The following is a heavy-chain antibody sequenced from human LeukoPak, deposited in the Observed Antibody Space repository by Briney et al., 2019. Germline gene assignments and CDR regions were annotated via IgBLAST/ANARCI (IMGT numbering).Heavy chain of an antibody. CDR1: GFTFSNYG. Sequence: PGGSLRLSCAASGFTFSNYGMSWVRQAPGKGLEWVAGISDRGRRTNYADSVKGRFTISTDHPKNTLYLQMNSLRAEDTAVYFCAKRGVVIRVILVGFHKEAYYFDSWGQGALVTVSS. CDR3: AKRGVVIRVILVGFHKEAYYFDS. V-gene: IGHV3-23*01. D-gene: IGHD3-22*01. J-gene: IGHJ4*02. CDR2: ISDRGRRT.